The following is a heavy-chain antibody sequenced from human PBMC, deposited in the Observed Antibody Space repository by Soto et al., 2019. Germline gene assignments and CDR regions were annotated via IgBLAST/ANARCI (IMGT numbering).Heavy chain of an antibody. CDR2: IIPIFGTA. CDR3: ARVTYYYDSSGYAYYGMDV. Sequence: PSVKVSCKASGGTFSSYAISWVRQAPGQGLEWMGGIIPIFGTANYAQKFQGRVTITADKSTSTAYMELSSLRSEDTAVYYCARVTYYYDSSGYAYYGMDVWGQGTTVTVSS. CDR1: GGTFSSYA. V-gene: IGHV1-69*06. D-gene: IGHD3-22*01. J-gene: IGHJ6*02.